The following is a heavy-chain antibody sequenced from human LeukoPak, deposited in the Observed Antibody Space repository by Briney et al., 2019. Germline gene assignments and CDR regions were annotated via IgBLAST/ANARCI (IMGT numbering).Heavy chain of an antibody. J-gene: IGHJ4*02. D-gene: IGHD6-19*01. CDR2: ISYDGSNK. CDR3: AKDQGGYSSGWAQTYYFDY. Sequence: EGSLRLSCAASGFTFSSYGMHWVRQAPGKGLEWVAVISYDGSNKYYADSVKGRFTISRDNSKNTLYLQMNSLRAEDTAVYYCAKDQGGYSSGWAQTYYFDYWGQGTLVTVSS. V-gene: IGHV3-30*18. CDR1: GFTFSSYG.